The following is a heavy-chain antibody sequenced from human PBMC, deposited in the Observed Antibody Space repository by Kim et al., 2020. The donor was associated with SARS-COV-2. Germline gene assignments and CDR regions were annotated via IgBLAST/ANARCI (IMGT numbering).Heavy chain of an antibody. D-gene: IGHD6-13*01. CDR1: GDSVSSNSAA. Sequence: SQTLSLTCAVSGDSVSSNSAAWNWIRQSPSRGLEWLGRTYYKSNWYYDYGESVKSRININPDTSKNQFSLQLNSLTPEDTAVYFCARVSGYSRISLDYWGQGNLVTVSS. V-gene: IGHV6-1*01. J-gene: IGHJ4*02. CDR2: TYYKSNWYY. CDR3: ARVSGYSRISLDY.